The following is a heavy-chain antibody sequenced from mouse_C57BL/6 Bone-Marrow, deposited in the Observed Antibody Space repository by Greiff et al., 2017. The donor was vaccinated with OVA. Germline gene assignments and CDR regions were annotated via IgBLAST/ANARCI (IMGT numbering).Heavy chain of an antibody. CDR2: IYPGSGNT. CDR3: ARNRIYYDYGAWFAY. Sequence: LVESGAELVRPGASVKLSCKASGYTFTDYYINWVKQRPGQGLEWIARIYPGSGNTYYNEKFKGKATLTAEKSSSTAYMQLSSLTSEDSAVYFCARNRIYYDYGAWFAYWGQGTLVTVSA. CDR1: GYTFTDYY. J-gene: IGHJ3*01. V-gene: IGHV1-76*01. D-gene: IGHD2-4*01.